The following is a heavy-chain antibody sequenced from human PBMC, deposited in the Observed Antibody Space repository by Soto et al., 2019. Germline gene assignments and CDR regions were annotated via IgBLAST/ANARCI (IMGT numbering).Heavy chain of an antibody. CDR1: GGSISSYY. D-gene: IGHD3-3*01. CDR2: IYYSGST. CDR3: ARDGGTNGMDV. Sequence: QVQLQESGPGLVKPSETLSLTCTVSGGSISSYYWSWIRQPPGKGLEFIGYIYYSGSTNYNPSLKSRVTISVDTSKNQFSLKLSSVTAADTAVYYCARDGGTNGMDVWGQGTTVTVS. J-gene: IGHJ6*02. V-gene: IGHV4-59*01.